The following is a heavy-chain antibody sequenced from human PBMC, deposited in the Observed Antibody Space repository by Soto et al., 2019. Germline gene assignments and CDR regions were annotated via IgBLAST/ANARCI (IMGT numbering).Heavy chain of an antibody. D-gene: IGHD1-1*01. CDR3: ARTKGRTNFEGVS. CDR2: ISSGGGANT. CDR1: GCTFNSYG. Sequence: PGGALRLSGAASGCTFNSYGRSWVRQAPGKGLEWASSISSGGGANTYYADSVKGRFTTSRDDSKNTLYLQMNSLRPEDTAIYYCARTKGRTNFEGVSWGQGTLVTVSS. J-gene: IGHJ5*02. V-gene: IGHV3-23*01.